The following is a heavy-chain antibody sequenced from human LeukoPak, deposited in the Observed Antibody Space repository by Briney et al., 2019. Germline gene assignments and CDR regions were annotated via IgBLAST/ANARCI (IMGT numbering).Heavy chain of an antibody. V-gene: IGHV3-74*01. CDR3: ARDRVATIFTYHPMFDS. D-gene: IGHD3-10*02. Sequence: GGSLRLSCAAPGFTFSVHWMHWVRQAPGKELQWVSRINPDESDKAYADSVKGRFTISRDNAKNTLYLQINSLRAEDTAVYYCARDRVATIFTYHPMFDSWGPGTLVTVSS. CDR1: GFTFSVHW. J-gene: IGHJ5*01. CDR2: INPDESDK.